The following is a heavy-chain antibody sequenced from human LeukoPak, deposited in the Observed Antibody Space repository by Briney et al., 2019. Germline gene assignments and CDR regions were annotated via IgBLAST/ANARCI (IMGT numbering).Heavy chain of an antibody. CDR1: GASISSYY. CDR2: IYNSEPT. Sequence: SETLSLTCTVSGASISSYYGGLVRQAPGEGLGGHVYIYNSEPTNSHPYPKRRVTISDDTSKTPSSQTLSPGAAADTVVYYCVSGQTYASGKFDHWGEGTLVTVSS. CDR3: VSGQTYASGKFDH. V-gene: IGHV4-59*08. J-gene: IGHJ5*02. D-gene: IGHD3-10*01.